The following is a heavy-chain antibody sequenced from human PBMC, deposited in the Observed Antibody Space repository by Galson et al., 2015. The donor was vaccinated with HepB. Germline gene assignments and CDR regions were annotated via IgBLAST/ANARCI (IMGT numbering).Heavy chain of an antibody. CDR3: AKERDVIAADPSLDS. CDR1: GFTFSRYG. CDR2: ISYDGNNR. D-gene: IGHD2-15*01. Sequence: SLRLSCATSGFTFSRYGMHWVRQAPGKGLEWVAVISYDGNNRNYADSVKGRVTISRDNSNNTLFLQMNSLRTEDTAIYHCAKERDVIAADPSLDSWGQGAPVTVSS. J-gene: IGHJ4*02. V-gene: IGHV3-30*18.